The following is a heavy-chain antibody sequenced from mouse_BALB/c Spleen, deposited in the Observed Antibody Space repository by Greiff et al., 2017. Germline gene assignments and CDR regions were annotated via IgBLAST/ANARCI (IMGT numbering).Heavy chain of an antibody. CDR1: GYSITSDYA. CDR2: ISYSGST. CDR3: ARGYDYDARGYAMDY. V-gene: IGHV3-2*02. J-gene: IGHJ4*01. D-gene: IGHD2-4*01. Sequence: EVKLMESGPGLVKPSQSLSLTCTVTGYSITSDYAWNWIRQFPGNKLEWMGYISYSGSTSYNPSLKSRISITRDTSKNQFFLQLNSVTTEDTATYYCARGYDYDARGYAMDYWGQGTSVTVSS.